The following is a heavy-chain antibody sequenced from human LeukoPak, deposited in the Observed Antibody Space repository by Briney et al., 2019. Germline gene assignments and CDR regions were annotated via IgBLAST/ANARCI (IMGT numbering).Heavy chain of an antibody. J-gene: IGHJ4*02. V-gene: IGHV1-18*01. Sequence: ASVTVSCKASGYTFTSYGISWVRQAPGQGLEGMGWISAYNGNTNYAQKLQGRVTMTTDTSTSTAYMELRSLRSDDTAVYYCARDTGIQGYYDFWSGYYHYFDYWGQGTLVTVSS. D-gene: IGHD3-3*01. CDR1: GYTFTSYG. CDR3: ARDTGIQGYYDFWSGYYHYFDY. CDR2: ISAYNGNT.